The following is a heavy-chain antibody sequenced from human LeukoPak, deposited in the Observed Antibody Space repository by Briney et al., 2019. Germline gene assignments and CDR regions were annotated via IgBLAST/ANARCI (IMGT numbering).Heavy chain of an antibody. Sequence: AGGSLRLSCAASGFTFSSYAMSWVRQAPGKGLEWVSAISGSGGSTYYADSVKGRFTISRDNSKSTLYLQMNSLRAEDTAVYYCAKLGSSSPDYYYYMDVSGKGTTVTVSS. J-gene: IGHJ6*03. CDR3: AKLGSSSPDYYYYMDV. CDR2: ISGSGGST. CDR1: GFTFSSYA. D-gene: IGHD6-6*01. V-gene: IGHV3-23*01.